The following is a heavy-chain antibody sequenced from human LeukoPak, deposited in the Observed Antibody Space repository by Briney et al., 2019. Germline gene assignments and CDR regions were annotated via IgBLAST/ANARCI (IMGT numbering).Heavy chain of an antibody. V-gene: IGHV4-59*12. CDR2: IYYSGNT. CDR3: ARPGRGYFWSDWFDP. J-gene: IGHJ5*02. D-gene: IGHD3-3*01. Sequence: SETLSLTCTVSGGSISSYYWSWIRQPPGKGLEWIGYIYYSGNTNYSPSLKSRVTMSVDTSRNQFSLKLSSVTAADTAVYYCARPGRGYFWSDWFDPWGQGTLVTVSS. CDR1: GGSISSYY.